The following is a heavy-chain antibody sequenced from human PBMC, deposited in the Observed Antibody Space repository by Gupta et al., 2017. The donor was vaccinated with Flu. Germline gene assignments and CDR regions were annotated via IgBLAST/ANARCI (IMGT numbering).Heavy chain of an antibody. Sequence: QVQLQESGPGLVKLSETLSLTCTVSGGPVRSYSWSWIRQPPGKGLEWIGYIYNSVSTNYNPSLKSRVTISVDTSKNQFSLKLTSVTAADTAVYYCAREIAASPTVYSDSWGQGTLVTVSS. CDR1: GGPVRSYS. V-gene: IGHV4-59*02. D-gene: IGHD6-13*01. J-gene: IGHJ4*02. CDR2: IYNSVST. CDR3: AREIAASPTVYSDS.